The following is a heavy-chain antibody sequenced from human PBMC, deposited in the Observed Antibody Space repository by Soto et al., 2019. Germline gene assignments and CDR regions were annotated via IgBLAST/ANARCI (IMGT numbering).Heavy chain of an antibody. CDR3: TRETVAGITGLDY. CDR2: ISVSDAFI. J-gene: IGHJ4*02. Sequence: LSCAASGFNVGAFAVNWVRQAPGKGLEWVSGISVSDAFIYYADSVRGRFSISRDASENILYLQMNSLRVDDTALYYCTRETVAGITGLDYWGPGTLVTVSS. D-gene: IGHD1-20*01. V-gene: IGHV3-23*01. CDR1: GFNVGAFA.